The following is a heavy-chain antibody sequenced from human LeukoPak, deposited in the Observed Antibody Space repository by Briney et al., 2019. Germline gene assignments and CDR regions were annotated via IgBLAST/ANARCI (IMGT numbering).Heavy chain of an antibody. CDR2: ISGSGGST. Sequence: GGSLRLSCAASGFIFSSYAMSWVRQAPGKGLEWVSAISGSGGSTYYADSVKGRFTISRDNSRNTLYLQMNSLRAEDTAVYYCAKDPALRDYDSSGTHFDYWGQGTLVTVSS. CDR1: GFIFSSYA. D-gene: IGHD3-22*01. J-gene: IGHJ4*02. CDR3: AKDPALRDYDSSGTHFDY. V-gene: IGHV3-23*01.